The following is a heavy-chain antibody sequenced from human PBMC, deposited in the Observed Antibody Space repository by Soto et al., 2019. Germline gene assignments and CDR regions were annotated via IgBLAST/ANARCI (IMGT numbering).Heavy chain of an antibody. CDR2: INPNSGGT. Sequence: ASVKVSCKASGCTFTGYCMHWVRQAPGQGLEWMGWINPNSGGTNYAQKFQGWVTMTRDTSISTAYMELSRLRSDDTAVYYCARAGVYGDYPYYFYYWGQGTLVTVSS. J-gene: IGHJ4*02. CDR1: GCTFTGYC. V-gene: IGHV1-2*04. CDR3: ARAGVYGDYPYYFYY. D-gene: IGHD4-17*01.